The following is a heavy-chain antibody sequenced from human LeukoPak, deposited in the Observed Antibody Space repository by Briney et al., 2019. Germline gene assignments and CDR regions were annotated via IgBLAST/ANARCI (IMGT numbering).Heavy chain of an antibody. J-gene: IGHJ3*02. Sequence: GESLKISCKGSGYSFTTYWIGWVRQMPGKGLEWVGIIYPGDSDTTYSTSFQGQVSISADKSISTAYLQWSSLKASDSAIYYCARRGHSGSFLDSFDIWGQGTMVTVSS. V-gene: IGHV5-51*01. D-gene: IGHD5-12*01. CDR1: GYSFTTYW. CDR2: IYPGDSDT. CDR3: ARRGHSGSFLDSFDI.